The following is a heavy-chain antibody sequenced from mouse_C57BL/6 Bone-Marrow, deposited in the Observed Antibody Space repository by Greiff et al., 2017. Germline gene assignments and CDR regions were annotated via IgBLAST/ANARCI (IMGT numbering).Heavy chain of an antibody. CDR1: GYSITSGYY. D-gene: IGHD4-1*01. CDR3: ARGGRTGTYYFDY. J-gene: IGHJ2*01. CDR2: ISYDGSN. V-gene: IGHV3-6*01. Sequence: EVKLMESGPGLVKPSQSLSLTCSVTGYSITSGYYWNWIRQFPGNKLEWMGYISYDGSNNYNPSLKNRISITRDTSKNQFFLKLNSVTTEVTATYYCARGGRTGTYYFDYWGQGTTLTVSS.